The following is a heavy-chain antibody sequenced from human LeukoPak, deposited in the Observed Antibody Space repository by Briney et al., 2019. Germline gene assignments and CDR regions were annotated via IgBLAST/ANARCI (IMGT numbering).Heavy chain of an antibody. Sequence: ASVKVSCKASGYTFTSCAIHWVRQAPGQGLEWMGWINAGNGNTKYSQEFQGRVTISRDTSASTAYMEPSSLRSEDMAVYYCARAVKYRSGPLTDLLPYSFDSWGQGTLVTVSS. CDR3: ARAVKYRSGPLTDLLPYSFDS. D-gene: IGHD6-19*01. CDR1: GYTFTSCA. CDR2: INAGNGNT. J-gene: IGHJ4*02. V-gene: IGHV1-3*03.